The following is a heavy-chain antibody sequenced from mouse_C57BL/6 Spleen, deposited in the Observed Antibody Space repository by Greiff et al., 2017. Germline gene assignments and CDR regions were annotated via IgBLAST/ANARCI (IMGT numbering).Heavy chain of an antibody. CDR3: ARDIGNSRLDY. CDR1: GYTFTSYW. Sequence: QVQLQQPGAELVRPGSSVKLSCKASGYTFTSYWMDWVKQRPGQGLEWIGNIYPSDSETHYNQKFKDKATLTVDKSSSTAYMQLSSLTSEDSAVDYCARDIGNSRLDYWGQGTTLTVSS. CDR2: IYPSDSET. J-gene: IGHJ2*01. D-gene: IGHD2-1*01. V-gene: IGHV1-61*01.